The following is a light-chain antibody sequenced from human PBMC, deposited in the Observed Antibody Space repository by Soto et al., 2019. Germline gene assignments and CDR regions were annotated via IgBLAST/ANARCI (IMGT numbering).Light chain of an antibody. V-gene: IGLV2-14*03. CDR2: GVS. J-gene: IGLJ1*01. Sequence: QSALTQPRSVSGSPGQSVTISCTGTSSDVGAYKYVSWYQKHPGKAPKLMIYGVSNRPSGISNRFSGSKSGNTAFLTISGLQPEDEADYYCSSFTGPTTLDVFGTGTKVTVL. CDR3: SSFTGPTTLDV. CDR1: SSDVGAYKY.